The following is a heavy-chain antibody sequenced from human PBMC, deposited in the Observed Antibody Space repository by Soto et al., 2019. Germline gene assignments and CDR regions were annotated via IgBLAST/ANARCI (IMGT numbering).Heavy chain of an antibody. Sequence: GASVKVSCKASGYTFTTYAMHWVRQAPGQTLEWMGWISAGNGNPKYSQRFQGRVTITRDTSASTAYMELSSLGSEDTAVYYCAGVLLGSGIYYNAFDYWGQGTLVTVSS. V-gene: IGHV1-3*01. J-gene: IGHJ4*02. CDR2: ISAGNGNP. CDR1: GYTFTTYA. CDR3: AGVLLGSGIYYNAFDY. D-gene: IGHD3-10*01.